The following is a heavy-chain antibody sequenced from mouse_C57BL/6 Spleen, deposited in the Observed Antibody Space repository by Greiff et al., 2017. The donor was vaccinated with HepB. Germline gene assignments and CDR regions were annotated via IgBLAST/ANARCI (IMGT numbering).Heavy chain of an antibody. CDR2: ISDGGSYT. V-gene: IGHV5-4*03. Sequence: EVKLEESGGGLVKPGGSLKLSCAASGFTFSSYAMSWVRQTPEKRLEWVATISDGGSYTYYPDNVKGRFTISRDNAKNNLYLQMSHLKSEDTAMYYCARTDSNYAMDYWGQGTSVTVSS. D-gene: IGHD2-5*01. CDR3: ARTDSNYAMDY. J-gene: IGHJ4*01. CDR1: GFTFSSYA.